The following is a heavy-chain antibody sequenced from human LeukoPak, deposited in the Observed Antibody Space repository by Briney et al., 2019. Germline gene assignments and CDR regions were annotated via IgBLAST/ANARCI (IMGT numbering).Heavy chain of an antibody. Sequence: PSQTLSLTCAISGDSFSSNSAAWNWIRQSPSRGLERLGRTYYRSKLYNDYAVSVKSRITINPDTSKNQFSLQLNSVTPEDTAVYYCARVQRYSSGWYSPFDYWGQGTLVTVSS. CDR1: GDSFSSNSAA. CDR2: TYYRSKLYN. CDR3: ARVQRYSSGWYSPFDY. D-gene: IGHD6-19*01. V-gene: IGHV6-1*01. J-gene: IGHJ4*02.